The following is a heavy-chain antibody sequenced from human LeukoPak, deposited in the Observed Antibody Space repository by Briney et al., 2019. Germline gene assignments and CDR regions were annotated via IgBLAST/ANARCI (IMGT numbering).Heavy chain of an antibody. CDR1: GFTFDDYA. D-gene: IGHD5-12*01. CDR2: ISWNSGSI. J-gene: IGHJ4*02. Sequence: GRSLRLSCAASGFTFDDYAMHWVRQAPGKGLEWVSGISWNSGSIGYADSVKGRFTISRDNAKNSLYLQMNSLRTEDTAVYYCARDPGYSGYGFDYWGQGTLVTVSS. V-gene: IGHV3-9*01. CDR3: ARDPGYSGYGFDY.